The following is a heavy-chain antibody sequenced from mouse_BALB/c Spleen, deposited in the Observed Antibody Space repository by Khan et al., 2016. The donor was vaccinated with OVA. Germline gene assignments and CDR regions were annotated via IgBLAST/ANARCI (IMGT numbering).Heavy chain of an antibody. J-gene: IGHJ1*01. D-gene: IGHD2-13*01. CDR3: ARNSDGGSYWYFDV. CDR1: GFSLSRYS. CDR2: MWSGGST. V-gene: IGHV2-6-4*01. Sequence: VQLLEPGPGLVAPSQSLSITCTVSGFSLSRYSVHWVRQPPGKGLEWLGIMWSGGSTDSNSALKSRLSISKDNSESQVFLKMNSLQTEDSAMYYCARNSDGGSYWYFDVWGAGTTVTVSS.